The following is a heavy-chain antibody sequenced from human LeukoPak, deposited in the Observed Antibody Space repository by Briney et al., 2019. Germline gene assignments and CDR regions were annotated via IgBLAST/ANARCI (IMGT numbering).Heavy chain of an antibody. CDR3: AKKASRVPGHDVFDS. Sequence: GGSLRLSCAASGFSFSDYSMVWVRQAPGRGPEGVSGVNFGGHMSEYAGSVRGRFTISRDNSKNTVYLQMNRLRAEATAVYFCAKKASRVPGHDVFDSWGQGTMVTVSS. J-gene: IGHJ3*01. CDR1: GFSFSDYS. V-gene: IGHV3-23*01. CDR2: VNFGGHMS. D-gene: IGHD4/OR15-4a*01.